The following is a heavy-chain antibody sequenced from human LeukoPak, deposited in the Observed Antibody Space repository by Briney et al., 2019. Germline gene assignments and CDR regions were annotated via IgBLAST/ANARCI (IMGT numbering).Heavy chain of an antibody. CDR3: ARAREMATIYWYFDL. Sequence: SETLSLTCAVYGGSFSGYYWSWIRQPPGKGLEWIGEINHSGSTNYNPSLKSRVTISVDTSKNQFSLKLSSVTAADTAVYYCARAREMATIYWYFDLWGRGTLVTVSS. CDR1: GGSFSGYY. CDR2: INHSGST. D-gene: IGHD5-24*01. J-gene: IGHJ2*01. V-gene: IGHV4-34*01.